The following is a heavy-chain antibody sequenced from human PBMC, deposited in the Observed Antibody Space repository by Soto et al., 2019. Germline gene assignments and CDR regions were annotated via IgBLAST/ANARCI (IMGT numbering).Heavy chain of an antibody. CDR3: AKRFLALAGGWYMDS. CDR1: GFTFADYP. V-gene: IGHV3-23*01. Sequence: HLGGSLRLSCVASGFTFADYPMNWVRQIPGKGLEWISRTTASGANTYYSDSVRGRFTTSRDNSKNTLFLQMSSLRVDDTAIYYCAKRFLALAGGWYMDSWGQGTLVTVSS. D-gene: IGHD6-19*01. CDR2: TTASGANT. J-gene: IGHJ4*02.